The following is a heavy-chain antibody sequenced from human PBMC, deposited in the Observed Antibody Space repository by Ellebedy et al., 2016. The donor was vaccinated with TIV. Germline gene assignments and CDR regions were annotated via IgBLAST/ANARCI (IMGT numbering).Heavy chain of an antibody. CDR1: GFTFSSYA. D-gene: IGHD5-18*01. J-gene: IGHJ4*02. CDR3: AGHGDRAMTH. CDR2: ISGSGGST. V-gene: IGHV3-23*01. Sequence: GESLKISCAASGFTFSSYAMSWVRQAPGKGLEWVSAISGSGGSTYYADAVKGRFTISRDNSKNTLYLHMNSLRAEDTAVYYCAGHGDRAMTHWGQGTLVTVSS.